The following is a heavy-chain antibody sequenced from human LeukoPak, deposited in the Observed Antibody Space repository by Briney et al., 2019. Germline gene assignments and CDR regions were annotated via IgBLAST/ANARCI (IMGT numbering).Heavy chain of an antibody. J-gene: IGHJ4*02. CDR2: ISSSSSYI. V-gene: IGHV3-21*01. CDR1: GFTFSSYS. Sequence: GGSLRLSCAASGFTFSSYSMNWVRQAPGKGLEWVSSISSSSSYIYYADSVKGRFTISRDNAKNSLYLQMNSLRAEDTAVYYCASGLGRIAAAGDDYYFDYWGQGTLVTVSS. CDR3: ASGLGRIAAAGDDYYFDY. D-gene: IGHD6-13*01.